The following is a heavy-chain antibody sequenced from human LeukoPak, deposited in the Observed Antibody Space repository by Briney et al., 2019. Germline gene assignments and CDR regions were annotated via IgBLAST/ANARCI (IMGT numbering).Heavy chain of an antibody. D-gene: IGHD6-19*01. CDR3: ARPQLGGWYVDY. CDR1: GYAFTSYG. V-gene: IGHV1-18*01. Sequence: ASVKVSCKASGYAFTSYGISWVRQAPGQGLEWMGWISAYNGNTNHAQKLQGRVTMTTDTSTSTAYMELRSLRSDDTAVYYCARPQLGGWYVDYWGQGTLVTVSS. J-gene: IGHJ4*02. CDR2: ISAYNGNT.